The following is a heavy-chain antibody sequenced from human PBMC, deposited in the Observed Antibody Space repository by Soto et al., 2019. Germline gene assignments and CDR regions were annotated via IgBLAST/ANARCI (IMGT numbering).Heavy chain of an antibody. J-gene: IGHJ5*02. CDR2: ISYDGSNK. CDR3: AKEVYNDRALGSGRGGWFDP. V-gene: IGHV3-30*18. Sequence: QVQLVESGGGVVQPGRSLRLSCAASGFTFSSYGMHRVRQAPGKGLEWVAVISYDGSNKYYADSVKGRFTISRDNSKNTLYLQMNSLRAEDTAVYYCAKEVYNDRALGSGRGGWFDPWGQGTLVTVSS. CDR1: GFTFSSYG. D-gene: IGHD1-20*01.